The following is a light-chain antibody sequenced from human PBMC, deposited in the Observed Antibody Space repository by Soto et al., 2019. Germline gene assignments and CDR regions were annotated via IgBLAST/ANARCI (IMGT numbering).Light chain of an antibody. CDR1: SSNIGSNY. CDR2: RNN. CDR3: AAWDDSLSVGV. J-gene: IGLJ1*01. V-gene: IGLV1-47*01. Sequence: QSVLPQPPSASGTPGQRVTISCSGSSSNIGSNYVYWYQQLPGTAPKLLIYRNNQRPSGVPDRFSGSKSGTSASLAISGLRSEDEADYYCAAWDDSLSVGVFGTGTKVTVL.